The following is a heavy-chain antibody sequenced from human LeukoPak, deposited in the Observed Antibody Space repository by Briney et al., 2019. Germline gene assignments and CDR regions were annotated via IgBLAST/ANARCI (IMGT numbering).Heavy chain of an antibody. V-gene: IGHV1-69*06. D-gene: IGHD3-10*01. CDR2: SIPIFGTA. CDR3: ARESGMNYYGSGHNWFDP. J-gene: IGHJ5*02. CDR1: GGTVSSYA. Sequence: GASVKVSCKASGGTVSSYAISWVRQAPGQGLEWMGRSIPIFGTANYAQKFQGRVTITADKSTSTAYMELSSLRSEDTAVYYCARESGMNYYGSGHNWFDPWGQGTLVTVSS.